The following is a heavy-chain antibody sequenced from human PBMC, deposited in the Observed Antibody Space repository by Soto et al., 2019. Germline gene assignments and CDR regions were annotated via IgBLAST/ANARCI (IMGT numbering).Heavy chain of an antibody. J-gene: IGHJ6*02. D-gene: IGHD3-10*01. CDR3: AKDRGAYYHYGMDV. CDR1: GFTFSSNG. Sequence: GGSMRLSCAPSGFTFSSNGMHWVRQAPGRRPEWVAVISYDGSKHKYADSVKGRFTISRDNSKNTLYLQMNSLRAEDTAVYYCAKDRGAYYHYGMDVWGQGTTVTVSS. CDR2: ISYDGSKH. V-gene: IGHV3-30*18.